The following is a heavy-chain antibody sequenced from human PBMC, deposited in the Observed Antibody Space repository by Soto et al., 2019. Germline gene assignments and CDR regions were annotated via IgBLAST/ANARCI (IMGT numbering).Heavy chain of an antibody. V-gene: IGHV3-30*18. CDR3: AKDGATVGWTGVDF. J-gene: IGHJ4*02. CDR2: IYYDGSRK. CDR1: GFIFSDYG. D-gene: IGHD6-19*01. Sequence: QVQLVESGGGVVQPGTSLRLSCAASGFIFSDYGMHWVRQAPGKGPEWVAVIYYDGSRKEYGDSVKGRFTISRDNSETSLYLQINHLRPDDTDVYSWAKDGATVGWTGVDFWGQGTQVTVSS.